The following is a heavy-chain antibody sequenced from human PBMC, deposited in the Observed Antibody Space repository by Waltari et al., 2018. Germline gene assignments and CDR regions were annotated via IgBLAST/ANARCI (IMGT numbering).Heavy chain of an antibody. Sequence: EVQLVESGGNLIQPGGSLRLSCAAYGFTVRTTFISWVRQAPGKGLEWVSIIYSGGNTYYAGSVKGRFTISRDNYKNMVYLEMNSLRAEDTAVYYCAKQSPSYTRGWYPLESWGPGTLVTVSP. CDR3: AKQSPSYTRGWYPLES. V-gene: IGHV3-53*01. D-gene: IGHD6-19*01. J-gene: IGHJ4*02. CDR2: IYSGGNT. CDR1: GFTVRTTF.